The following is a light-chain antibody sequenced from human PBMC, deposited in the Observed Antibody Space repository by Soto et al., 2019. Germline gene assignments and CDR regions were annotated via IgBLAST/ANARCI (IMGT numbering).Light chain of an antibody. J-gene: IGKJ1*01. CDR1: QTISGW. CDR2: DAS. CDR3: QQYNNWPQT. Sequence: DIQMTQSPSTLSASVGDTVTITCLASQTISGWLAWYQQRPGKAPNLLIFDASTLESGVPSRFSGSGSGTTFTLTISSLQSEDFAEYHCQQYNNWPQTFGQGTKVDIK. V-gene: IGKV1-5*01.